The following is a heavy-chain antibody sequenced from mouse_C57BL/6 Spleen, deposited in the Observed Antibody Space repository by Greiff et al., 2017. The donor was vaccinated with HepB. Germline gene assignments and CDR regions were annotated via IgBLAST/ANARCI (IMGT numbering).Heavy chain of an antibody. J-gene: IGHJ4*01. CDR2: IDPETGGT. CDR3: TSYYSNYEAMDY. D-gene: IGHD2-5*01. Sequence: VQLQQSGAELVRPGASVTLSCKASGYTFTDYEMHWVKQTPVHGLEWIGAIDPETGGTAYNQKFKGKAILTADKSSSTAYMERRSLTSEDSAVYYCTSYYSNYEAMDYWGQGTSVTVSS. CDR1: GYTFTDYE. V-gene: IGHV1-15*01.